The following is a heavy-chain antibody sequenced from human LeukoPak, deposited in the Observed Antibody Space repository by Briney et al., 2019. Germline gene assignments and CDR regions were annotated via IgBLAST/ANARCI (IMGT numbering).Heavy chain of an antibody. CDR2: IYYSGRT. Sequence: SETQSLTCSVSGGSISSSSYYWGWIRQPPGKGLEWIGNIYYSGRTYQKTSLKSRVTISIDTSKNQFSLRLTSVTAADTAFYYCARGSNSNLWYGWFDPWGQGTLVTVSS. V-gene: IGHV4-39*07. CDR3: ARGSNSNLWYGWFDP. J-gene: IGHJ5*02. CDR1: GGSISSSSYY. D-gene: IGHD1-7*01.